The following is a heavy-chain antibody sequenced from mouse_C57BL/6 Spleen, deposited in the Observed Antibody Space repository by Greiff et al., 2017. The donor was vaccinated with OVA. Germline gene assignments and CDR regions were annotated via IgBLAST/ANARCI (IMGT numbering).Heavy chain of an antibody. V-gene: IGHV1-55*01. CDR3: ARGGDSPTWFAY. CDR2: IYPGSGST. J-gene: IGHJ3*01. CDR1: GYPFTSYW. D-gene: IGHD2-12*01. Sequence: QVQLQQPGAELVKPGASVKMSCKASGYPFTSYWITWVKQRPGQGLEWIGDIYPGSGSTNYNEKFKSKATLTVDTSSSTAYMQLSSLTSEDSAVYYCARGGDSPTWFAYWGQGTLVTVSA.